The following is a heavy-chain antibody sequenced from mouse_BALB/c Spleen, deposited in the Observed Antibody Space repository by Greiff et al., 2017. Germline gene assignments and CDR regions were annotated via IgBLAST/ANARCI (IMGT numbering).Heavy chain of an antibody. J-gene: IGHJ4*01. CDR2: ISSGGST. Sequence: EVHLVESGGGLVKPGGSLKLSCAASGFTFSSYAMSWVRQTPEKRLEWVASISSGGSTYYPDSVKGRFTISRDNARNILYLQMSSLRSEDTAMYYCAREDGYYRAMDYWGQGTSVTVSS. CDR1: GFTFSSYA. CDR3: AREDGYYRAMDY. D-gene: IGHD2-3*01. V-gene: IGHV5-6-5*01.